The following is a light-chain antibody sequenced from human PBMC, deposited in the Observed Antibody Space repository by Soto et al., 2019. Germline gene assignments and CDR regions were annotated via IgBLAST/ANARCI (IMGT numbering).Light chain of an antibody. CDR1: SSDVGGYNY. CDR3: SSYAGSNNLV. CDR2: EVS. J-gene: IGLJ3*02. V-gene: IGLV2-8*01. Sequence: QSALTRPPSASGSPGQSVTISCTGTSSDVGGYNYVSWYHQHPGKAPKLMIYEVSKRPSGVPDRFSGSKSGNTASLTVSGLQAEDEADYYCSSYAGSNNLVFGGGTKLTVL.